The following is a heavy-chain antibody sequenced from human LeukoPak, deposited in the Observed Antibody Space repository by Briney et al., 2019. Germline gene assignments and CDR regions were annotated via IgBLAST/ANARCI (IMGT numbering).Heavy chain of an antibody. Sequence: SVKVSCKASGGTFSSYTISWVRQAPGQGLEWMGGIIPIFGTANYAQKFQGRVTITADESTSTAYMELSSLRSEDTAVYYCAVFVAAAGIFDYWGQGTLVTVSS. CDR2: IIPIFGTA. CDR3: AVFVAAAGIFDY. V-gene: IGHV1-69*13. CDR1: GGTFSSYT. D-gene: IGHD6-13*01. J-gene: IGHJ4*02.